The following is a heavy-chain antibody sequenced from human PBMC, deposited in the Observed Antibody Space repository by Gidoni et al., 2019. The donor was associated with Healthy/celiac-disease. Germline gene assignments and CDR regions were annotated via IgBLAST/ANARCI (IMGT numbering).Heavy chain of an antibody. V-gene: IGHV3-23*01. CDR3: AKDTLYGYCSGGSCYHDY. J-gene: IGHJ4*02. CDR2: ISGSGGST. D-gene: IGHD2-15*01. Sequence: EVQLLESGGGLVQPGGSLRLSCAASGFTFSSYAVSWVRQAPGKGLGWVSAISGSGGSTYYADSVKGRFTISRDNSKNTLYLQMNSLRAEDTAVYYCAKDTLYGYCSGGSCYHDYWGQGTLVTVSS. CDR1: GFTFSSYA.